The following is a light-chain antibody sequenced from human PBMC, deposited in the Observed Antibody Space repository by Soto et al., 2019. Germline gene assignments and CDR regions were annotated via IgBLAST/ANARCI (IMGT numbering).Light chain of an antibody. Sequence: QSALTQPASVSGSPGQPITISCTGISSDVETNNVVSWYQQHPGKAPKLMIYEGTKRPSGISNRFSGSKSGNTASLTISGLQAEDEANYYCCAYAYNGTDVVFGGGTKLTVL. V-gene: IGLV2-23*01. CDR3: CAYAYNGTDVV. CDR1: SSDVETNNV. CDR2: EGT. J-gene: IGLJ2*01.